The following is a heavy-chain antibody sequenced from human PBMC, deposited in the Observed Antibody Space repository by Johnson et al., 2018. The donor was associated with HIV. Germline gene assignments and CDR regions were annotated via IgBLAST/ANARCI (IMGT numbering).Heavy chain of an antibody. D-gene: IGHD2-2*03. Sequence: EQLEESGGGLIQPGGSLRLSCAASGFTVSSNYMSWVRQAPGKGLEWVSVIYSGGSTYYADSVKGRFTISRDNSKNTLYLQMNSLRAEDTAVYYCEREPLDGVYAFDIWGQGTMVTVSS. J-gene: IGHJ3*02. CDR2: IYSGGST. CDR3: EREPLDGVYAFDI. CDR1: GFTVSSNY. V-gene: IGHV3-53*01.